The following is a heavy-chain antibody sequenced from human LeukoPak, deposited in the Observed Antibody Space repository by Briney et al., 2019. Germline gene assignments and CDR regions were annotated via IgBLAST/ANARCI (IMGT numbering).Heavy chain of an antibody. Sequence: GGSLRLSCAASGFSFDTYAMHWVRQAPGQGLEWVALIWHDGSHKFYSNSVRGQFTISRDNSKNTVYLQMNNLRPDDTAVYYCAREFFGSGSYPDFWGQGPLVTVSS. CDR1: GFSFDTYA. V-gene: IGHV3-33*01. CDR2: IWHDGSHK. CDR3: AREFFGSGSYPDF. J-gene: IGHJ4*02. D-gene: IGHD3-10*01.